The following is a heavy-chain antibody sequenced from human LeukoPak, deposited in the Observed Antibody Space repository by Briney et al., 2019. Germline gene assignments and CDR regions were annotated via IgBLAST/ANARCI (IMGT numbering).Heavy chain of an antibody. CDR3: ARVEYYDFWSGYYVGHYYYYMDV. CDR2: INHSGST. J-gene: IGHJ6*03. V-gene: IGHV4-34*01. D-gene: IGHD3-3*01. CDR1: GGSFSGYY. Sequence: SETLSLTCAVYGGSFSGYYWSWIRQPPGKGLEWIGEINHSGSTYYNPSLKSRVTISVDTSKNQFSLKLSSVTAADTAVYYCARVEYYDFWSGYYVGHYYYYMDVWGKGTTVTVSS.